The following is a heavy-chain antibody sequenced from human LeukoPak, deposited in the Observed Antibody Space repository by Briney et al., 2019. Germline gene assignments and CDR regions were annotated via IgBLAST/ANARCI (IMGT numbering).Heavy chain of an antibody. V-gene: IGHV3-21*01. CDR1: GFTFSDYA. CDR2: ISSSSSYI. J-gene: IGHJ4*02. D-gene: IGHD5-18*01. Sequence: PGGSLRLSCAASGFTFSDYAMNWVRQAPGKGLEWVSSISSSSSYIYYADSVKGRFTISRDNAKNSLYLQMNSLRADDTAVYYCARESSPGYSYGYPLAYWGQGTLVTVSS. CDR3: ARESSPGYSYGYPLAY.